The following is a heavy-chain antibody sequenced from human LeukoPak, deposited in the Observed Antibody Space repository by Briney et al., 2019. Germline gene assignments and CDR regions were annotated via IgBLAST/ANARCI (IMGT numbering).Heavy chain of an antibody. V-gene: IGHV4-34*01. CDR1: GGSFSGYY. CDR2: INHSGST. CDR3: AGYCSSTSCYASDY. J-gene: IGHJ4*02. Sequence: PSETLSLTCAVYGGSFSGYYWSWIRQPPGRGLEWIGEINHSGSTNYNPSLKSRVTISVDTSKNQFSLKLSSVTAANTAVYYCAGYCSSTSCYASDYWGQGTLVTVSS. D-gene: IGHD2-2*01.